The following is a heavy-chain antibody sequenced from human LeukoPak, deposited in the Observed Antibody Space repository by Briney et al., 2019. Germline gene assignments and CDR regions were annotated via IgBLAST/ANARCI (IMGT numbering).Heavy chain of an antibody. CDR3: ARAHSIASYYYGVDV. CDR1: GGPISSFY. D-gene: IGHD2/OR15-2a*01. V-gene: IGHV4-39*07. Sequence: PSETLSLTCTVSGGPISSFYWGWIRQPPGKGLEWIGNIYYSGSTYYSPSLTSRVTVSVDTSENQFSLKLSSVTAADTAVYYCARAHSIASYYYGVDVWGQGTTVTVSS. CDR2: IYYSGST. J-gene: IGHJ6*02.